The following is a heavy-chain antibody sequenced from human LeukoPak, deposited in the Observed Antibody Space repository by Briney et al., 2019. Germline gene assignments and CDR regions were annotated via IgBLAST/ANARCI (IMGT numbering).Heavy chain of an antibody. CDR1: GDSTNSGNYY. Sequence: SETLSLTCSVSGDSTNSGNYYWSWIRQHPGKGLEWIGYIYYSGSTYYNPSLKSRVTISVDTSKNQFSLKLSSVTAADTAVYYCARGVLYYDFWSGSKLFDYWGQGTLVTVSS. CDR3: ARGVLYYDFWSGSKLFDY. D-gene: IGHD3-3*01. J-gene: IGHJ4*02. V-gene: IGHV4-31*03. CDR2: IYYSGST.